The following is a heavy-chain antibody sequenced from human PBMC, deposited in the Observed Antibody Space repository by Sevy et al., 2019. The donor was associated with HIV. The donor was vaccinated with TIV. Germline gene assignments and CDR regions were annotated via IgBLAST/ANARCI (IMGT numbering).Heavy chain of an antibody. CDR1: GGSMRNFY. V-gene: IGHV4-59*13. Sequence: SETLSLTCSVSGGSMRNFYWSWIRQPPGKGLEWIGNIYYSGSINYDPSLKRRVTMSVDTSKNQFSLKLSSVTAADTAVYYCARSGFLEWAGSTRGPRNWFDPWGQGTLVTVSS. CDR2: IYYSGSI. J-gene: IGHJ5*02. D-gene: IGHD3-3*01. CDR3: ARSGFLEWAGSTRGPRNWFDP.